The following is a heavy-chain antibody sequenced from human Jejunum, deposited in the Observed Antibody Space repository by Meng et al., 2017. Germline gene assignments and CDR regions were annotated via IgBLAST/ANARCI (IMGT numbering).Heavy chain of an antibody. V-gene: IGHV4-31*03. CDR1: GDSISSGGHY. Sequence: QVQLQESGPGLVTPSQTLSLTCTVSGDSISSGGHYWSWIRQHPGKGLEWIGYIYYTGSAYYNPSLESRVTLSVDTSNNQFSLRLNSVTAADTAVYYCAREGQLMLGLVDYWGQGTPVTVSS. CDR3: AREGQLMLGLVDY. J-gene: IGHJ4*02. D-gene: IGHD2-2*01. CDR2: IYYTGSA.